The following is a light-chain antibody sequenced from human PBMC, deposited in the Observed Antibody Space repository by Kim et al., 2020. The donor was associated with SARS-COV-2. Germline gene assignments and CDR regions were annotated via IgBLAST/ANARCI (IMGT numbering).Light chain of an antibody. J-gene: IGLJ2*01. CDR2: GKN. V-gene: IGLV3-19*01. CDR3: NSRANNDNVL. CDR1: SLRTYY. Sequence: SSELTQDPAVSVALGQTVRITCQGDSLRTYYTTWFQQKPGQAPIAVFYGKNNRPSGIPDRFSGSSSGNTASLTITATQAGDEADYYCNSRANNDNVLFGG.